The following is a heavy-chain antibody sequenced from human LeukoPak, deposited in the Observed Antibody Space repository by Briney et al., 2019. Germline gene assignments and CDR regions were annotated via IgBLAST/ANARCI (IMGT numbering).Heavy chain of an antibody. CDR2: IYYSGSA. J-gene: IGHJ4*02. Sequence: PSETLSLTCTVSGGSIKNNNYYWGWVRQPPRKGLEWIGNIYYSGSAYYNPSFQSRVTISVDTSKNQFSLKLSSVTAADTAVYYCARVNVLRYFDWWGQGTLVTVSS. CDR1: GGSIKNNNYY. D-gene: IGHD3-9*01. CDR3: ARVNVLRYFDW. V-gene: IGHV4-39*01.